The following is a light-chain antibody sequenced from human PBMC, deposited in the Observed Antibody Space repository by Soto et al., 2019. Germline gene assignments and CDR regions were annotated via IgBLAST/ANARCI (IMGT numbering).Light chain of an antibody. J-gene: IGKJ1*01. V-gene: IGKV1-39*01. CDR2: AAS. CDR3: QQSYSNPLT. Sequence: DIQMTLSPSFLTASVGVRDTITCRASQSLSSYLNWYQKNPGKTPKILLYAASSLQSGLPSRFSSSGAGPAFTLSLSSVKPEDFAPYNCQQSYSNPLTFGQRPKLDIK. CDR1: QSLSSY.